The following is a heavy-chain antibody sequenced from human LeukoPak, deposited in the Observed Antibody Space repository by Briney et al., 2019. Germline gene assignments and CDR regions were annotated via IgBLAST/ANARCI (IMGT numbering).Heavy chain of an antibody. Sequence: GGSLRLSCAASGFTFSSYAMHWVRQAPGKGLEWVAVISYDGSNKYYADSVKGRFTISRDNSKNTLYLQMNSLRAEDTAVYYCARDRYDSSGYMSYYYYGMDVWGQGTTVTVSS. CDR1: GFTFSSYA. D-gene: IGHD3-22*01. J-gene: IGHJ6*02. V-gene: IGHV3-30-3*01. CDR2: ISYDGSNK. CDR3: ARDRYDSSGYMSYYYYGMDV.